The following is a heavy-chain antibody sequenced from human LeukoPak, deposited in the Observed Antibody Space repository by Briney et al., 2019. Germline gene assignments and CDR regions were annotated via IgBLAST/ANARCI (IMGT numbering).Heavy chain of an antibody. CDR3: ARSGRGDY. J-gene: IGHJ4*02. V-gene: IGHV3-7*01. CDR2: INRDGSAK. D-gene: IGHD6-25*01. Sequence: GGSLRLSCAASGFTFSTYWMGWVRQAPGKGLEWVANINRDGSAKYYVDSMKGRFTISRDNAKNSVYLEMNSLRVEDTAVYYCARSGRGDYWGQGTLVTVSS. CDR1: GFTFSTYW.